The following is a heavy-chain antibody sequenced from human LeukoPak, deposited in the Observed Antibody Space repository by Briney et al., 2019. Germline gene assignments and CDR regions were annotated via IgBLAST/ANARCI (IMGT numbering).Heavy chain of an antibody. CDR1: GFTFSGSA. J-gene: IGHJ6*03. V-gene: IGHV3-73*01. D-gene: IGHD4-17*01. CDR3: TRSDYAPIHYYYYYMDV. Sequence: GGSLRLSCAASGFTFSGSAMHWVRQASGKGLEWVGRIRSKANSYATAYAASVKGRFTISRDDSKNTAYLQMNRLKTEDTAVYYCTRSDYAPIHYYYYYMDVWGKGTTVTVSS. CDR2: IRSKANSYAT.